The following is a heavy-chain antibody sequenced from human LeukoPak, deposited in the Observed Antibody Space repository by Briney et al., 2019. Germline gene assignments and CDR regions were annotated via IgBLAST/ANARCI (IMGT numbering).Heavy chain of an antibody. CDR3: AKSSGGYVFDP. D-gene: IGHD6-19*01. V-gene: IGHV3-7*01. J-gene: IGHJ5*02. CDR2: IKQDGSEK. CDR1: GFTFSSYW. Sequence: GGSLRLSCAASGFTFSSYWMSWVRQAPGKGLEWVANIKQDGSEKYYVDSVKGRFTISRDNSKNTLYLQMNSLRAEDTAVYYCAKSSGGYVFDPWGQGTLVTVSS.